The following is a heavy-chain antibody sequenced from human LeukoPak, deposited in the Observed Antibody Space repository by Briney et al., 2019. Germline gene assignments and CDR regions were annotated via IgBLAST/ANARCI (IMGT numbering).Heavy chain of an antibody. CDR1: GGSISSYY. V-gene: IGHV4-59*08. CDR3: AGSFYDSSGYYYY. D-gene: IGHD3-22*01. Sequence: SETLSLTCTVSGGSISSYYWSWIRQPPGKGLEWIGYIYYSGSTNYNPSLKSRVTISVDTSKNQFSLKLSSVTAADTAVYYCAGSFYDSSGYYYYWGQGTLVTVSS. J-gene: IGHJ4*02. CDR2: IYYSGST.